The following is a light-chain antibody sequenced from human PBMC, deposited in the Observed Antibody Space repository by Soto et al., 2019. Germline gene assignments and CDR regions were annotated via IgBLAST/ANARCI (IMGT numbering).Light chain of an antibody. CDR3: ASYAGSRTYV. V-gene: IGLV2-23*02. CDR1: SDIGNYNL. Sequence: QSVVTQPASVSGSPGQSVTISCSGSDIGNYNLVSWYQHLPGRAPKLLIFEVTMRPSGISDRFSGSKSASTASLTISGLQAEDEGDYYCASYAGSRTYVFGRGTKLTVL. J-gene: IGLJ1*01. CDR2: EVT.